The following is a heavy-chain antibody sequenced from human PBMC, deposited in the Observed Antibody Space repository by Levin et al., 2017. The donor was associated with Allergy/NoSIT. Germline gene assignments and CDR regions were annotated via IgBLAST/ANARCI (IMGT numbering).Heavy chain of an antibody. CDR2: IGTAGDT. J-gene: IGHJ3*02. CDR1: GFTFSSYD. Sequence: GGSLRLSCAASGFTFSSYDMHWVRQATGKGLEWVSAIGTAGDTYYPGSVKGRFTISRENAKNSLYLQMNSLRAGDTAVYYCARASSWYGVHAFDIWGQGTMVTVSS. CDR3: ARASSWYGVHAFDI. V-gene: IGHV3-13*04. D-gene: IGHD6-13*01.